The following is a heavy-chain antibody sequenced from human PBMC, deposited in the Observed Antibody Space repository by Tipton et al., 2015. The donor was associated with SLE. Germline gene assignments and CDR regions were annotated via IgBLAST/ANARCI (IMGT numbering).Heavy chain of an antibody. CDR3: ASSRSFDY. Sequence: SLRLSCAASGFTFSNYAMSWVRQAPGKGLEWVANIKQDGSEKYYVDSVKGRFTISRDNAKNSLYLQMNSLRAEDTAVYYCASSRSFDYWGQGPLVTVSS. J-gene: IGHJ4*02. V-gene: IGHV3-7*01. CDR2: IKQDGSEK. CDR1: GFTFSNYA. D-gene: IGHD3-16*02.